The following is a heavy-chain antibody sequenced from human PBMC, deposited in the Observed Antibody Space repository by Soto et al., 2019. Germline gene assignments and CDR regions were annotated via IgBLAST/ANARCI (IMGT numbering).Heavy chain of an antibody. CDR1: GGSFSGFY. V-gene: IGHV4-34*01. Sequence: SETLSLTCAVHGGSFSGFYWTWIRQPPGKGLEWIGEINHSGSSNYNPPLKSRVTMSLDTSRNQFSLSLNSVTAADTAVYYCARMAGPWYFDLWGRGTLVTVSS. CDR2: INHSGSS. J-gene: IGHJ2*01. CDR3: ARMAGPWYFDL.